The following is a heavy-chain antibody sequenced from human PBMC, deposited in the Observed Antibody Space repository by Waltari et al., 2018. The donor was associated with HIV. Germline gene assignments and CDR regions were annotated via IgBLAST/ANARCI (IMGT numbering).Heavy chain of an antibody. V-gene: IGHV4-34*01. J-gene: IGHJ4*02. CDR2: INHSGST. D-gene: IGHD6-6*01. CDR1: GGSFSGYY. Sequence: QVQLQQWGAGLLKPSETLSLTCAVYGGSFSGYYWSWIRQPPGKGLEWIGEINHSGSTNYNPSLKSRVTISVDTSKNQFSLKLSSVTAADTAVYYCARISSFSLWGQGTLVTVSS. CDR3: ARISSFSL.